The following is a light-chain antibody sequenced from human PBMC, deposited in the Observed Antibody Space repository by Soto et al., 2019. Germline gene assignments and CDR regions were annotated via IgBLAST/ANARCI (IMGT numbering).Light chain of an antibody. CDR3: CSYAGSFYV. CDR1: SSDAGSYNL. Sequence: ITRKKNSSDAGSYNLVSWYQQHPGKAPKLMIYEGSKRPSGVSNRFSGSKSGNTASLTISWLQAEDEACYYCCSYAGSFYVFGTGTKVPVL. J-gene: IGLJ1*01. CDR2: EGS. V-gene: IGLV2-23*01.